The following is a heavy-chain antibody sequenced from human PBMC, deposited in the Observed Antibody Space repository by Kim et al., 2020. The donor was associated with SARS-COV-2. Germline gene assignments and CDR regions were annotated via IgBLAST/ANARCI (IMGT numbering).Heavy chain of an antibody. Sequence: SETLSLTCTVSGGSISSSSYYWGWIRQPPGKGLEWIGSIYYSGSTYYNPPLKSRVTISVDTSKNQFSLKLSSVTAADTAVYYCARPRGVGAHFDYWGQGTLVTVSS. D-gene: IGHD1-26*01. J-gene: IGHJ4*02. CDR2: IYYSGST. V-gene: IGHV4-39*01. CDR1: GGSISSSSYY. CDR3: ARPRGVGAHFDY.